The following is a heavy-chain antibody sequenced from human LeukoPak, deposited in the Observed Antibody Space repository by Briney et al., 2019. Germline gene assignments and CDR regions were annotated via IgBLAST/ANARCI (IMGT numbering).Heavy chain of an antibody. D-gene: IGHD2-2*01. CDR2: IYYSGST. CDR1: GGSISSYY. Sequence: SETLSLTCTVSGGSISSYYWSWMRQPPGKGLEWIGYIYYSGSTNYNPSLKSRVTISVDTSKNQFSLKLSSVTAADTAVYYCASSCSTSCYYDAFDIWRQGTMATVSS. CDR3: ASSCSTSCYYDAFDI. J-gene: IGHJ3*02. V-gene: IGHV4-59*01.